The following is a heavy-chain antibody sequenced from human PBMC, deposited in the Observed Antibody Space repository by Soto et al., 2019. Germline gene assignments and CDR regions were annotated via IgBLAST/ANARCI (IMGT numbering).Heavy chain of an antibody. D-gene: IGHD3-3*01. CDR2: INQDGNEK. CDR3: ASAPFGVVLVSQWFDP. J-gene: IGHJ5*02. CDR1: GFAFSNYW. V-gene: IGHV3-7*01. Sequence: EVQLVESGGGLVQPGGSLRLSCAASGFAFSNYWMSWLRQAPGKGLEWVANINQDGNEKYYVDSMKGRFTVSRDNAKNSLYLQMNSLSAEDTAVYYCASAPFGVVLVSQWFDPWGQGTLVTVSS.